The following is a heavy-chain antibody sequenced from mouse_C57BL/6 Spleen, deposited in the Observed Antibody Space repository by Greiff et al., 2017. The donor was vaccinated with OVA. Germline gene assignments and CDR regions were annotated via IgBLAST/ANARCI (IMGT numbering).Heavy chain of an antibody. J-gene: IGHJ3*01. V-gene: IGHV10-3*01. Sequence: EVQLVESGGGLVQPKGSLKLSCAASGFTFNTYALHWVRQASGKGSEWVARIRSKSSNYATYYADSVKDRFTISRDDSQSMLYLQMNNLKTEDRAMYYCVRDQGNDVGFAYWGQGTLVTVSA. CDR1: GFTFNTYA. CDR2: IRSKSSNYAT. D-gene: IGHD2-2*01. CDR3: VRDQGNDVGFAY.